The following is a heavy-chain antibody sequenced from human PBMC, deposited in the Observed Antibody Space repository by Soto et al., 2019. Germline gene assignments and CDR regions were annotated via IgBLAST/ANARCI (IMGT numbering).Heavy chain of an antibody. CDR2: VGGSGGST. D-gene: IGHD1-20*01. Sequence: EVPLLESGGGLVQPGGSLRLSCAASGFTFSSYAMSWVPQAPGKGLGGIWAVGGSGGSTYYADSVKGRFTTSRDNSKDTLYLQMNNLRAEDTAVYYCAKPPDYNWNDYWGQGTLVTVSS. J-gene: IGHJ4*02. CDR1: GFTFSSYA. CDR3: AKPPDYNWNDY. V-gene: IGHV3-23*01.